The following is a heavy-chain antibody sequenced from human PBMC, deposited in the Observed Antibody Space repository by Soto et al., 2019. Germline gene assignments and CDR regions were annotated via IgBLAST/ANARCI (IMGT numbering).Heavy chain of an antibody. D-gene: IGHD2-2*01. V-gene: IGHV3-15*01. Sequence: GGSLRLSCEASGFTFSNAWMNWVRQCPGKGLEWLGRIKSKVDGGTADYGAATKGRFSISRDDLKNMLYLQMNSLKPDDTAVYYCTTLSYLYYDGMDVWGQGTTVTVSS. CDR3: TTLSYLYYDGMDV. CDR2: IKSKVDGGTA. J-gene: IGHJ6*02. CDR1: GFTFSNAW.